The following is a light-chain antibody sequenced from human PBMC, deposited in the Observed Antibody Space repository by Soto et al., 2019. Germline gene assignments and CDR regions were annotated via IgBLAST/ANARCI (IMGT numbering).Light chain of an antibody. CDR2: DVT. CDR3: NSYTSTNTLV. CDR1: SSDVGGYNH. Sequence: QSALTQPASVSGSPGQSITISCTGTSSDVGGYNHVSWYQQHPGKAPKIMIYDVTDRPSGVSNRFSGYKSGNTASLAISGLQAEDEADYYCNSYTSTNTLVFGGGTKLTVL. J-gene: IGLJ2*01. V-gene: IGLV2-14*03.